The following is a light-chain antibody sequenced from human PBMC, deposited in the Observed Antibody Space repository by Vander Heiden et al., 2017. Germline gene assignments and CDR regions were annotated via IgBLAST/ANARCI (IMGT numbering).Light chain of an antibody. J-gene: IGLJ2*01. CDR1: SSDVGSYNS. CDR3: SSYADTAKVV. CDR2: DVT. V-gene: IGLV2-8*01. Sequence: QYALTQPPADSGTPGRACTISCTGTSSDVGSYNSVSWYQQYPGKAPTLLIYDVTKRPSGVPDRFSGSKSGNTASLTVSGLQAEDEADYSCSSYADTAKVVFGGGTKLTVL.